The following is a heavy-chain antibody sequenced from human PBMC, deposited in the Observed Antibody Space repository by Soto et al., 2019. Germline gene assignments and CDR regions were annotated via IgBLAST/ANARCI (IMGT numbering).Heavy chain of an antibody. Sequence: PVGSLRLSCAASGFTFSSYGMHWVRQAPGKGLEWVAVISYDGSNKYYADSVKGRFTISRDNSKNTLYLQMNSLRAEDTAVYYCATTQMRGIYDSSGYYQLFDYWGQGTLVTVSS. D-gene: IGHD3-22*01. CDR1: GFTFSSYG. CDR2: ISYDGSNK. V-gene: IGHV3-30*03. CDR3: ATTQMRGIYDSSGYYQLFDY. J-gene: IGHJ4*02.